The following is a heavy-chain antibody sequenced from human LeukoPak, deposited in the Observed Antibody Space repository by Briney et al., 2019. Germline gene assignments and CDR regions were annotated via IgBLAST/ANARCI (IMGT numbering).Heavy chain of an antibody. CDR3: ARVPQPNIWFGELGY. CDR1: GGSISSYY. J-gene: IGHJ4*02. Sequence: SETLSLTCTVSGGSISSYYWSWIRQPPGKGLEWIGYIHYSGTTNYNPSLKSRVTISVDTSENQFSLKLSSVTAADTAVYYCARVPQPNIWFGELGYWGQGTLVTVSS. V-gene: IGHV4-59*01. CDR2: IHYSGTT. D-gene: IGHD3-10*01.